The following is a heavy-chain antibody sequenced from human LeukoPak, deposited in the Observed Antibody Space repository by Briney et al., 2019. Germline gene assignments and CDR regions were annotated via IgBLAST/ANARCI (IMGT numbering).Heavy chain of an antibody. V-gene: IGHV3-21*01. CDR2: ISSSSSYI. CDR1: GFTFSSYG. J-gene: IGHJ4*02. Sequence: AGGSLRLSCAASGFTFSSYGMHWVRQAPGKGLEWVSSISSSSSYIYYADSVKGRFTISRDNAKNSLYLQMNSLRAEDTAVYYCARGGYYDILTGYYNEYYFDYWGQGTLVTVSS. D-gene: IGHD3-9*01. CDR3: ARGGYYDILTGYYNEYYFDY.